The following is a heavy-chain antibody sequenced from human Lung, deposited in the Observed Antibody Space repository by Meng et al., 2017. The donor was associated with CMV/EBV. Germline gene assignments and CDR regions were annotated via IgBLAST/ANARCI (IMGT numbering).Heavy chain of an antibody. CDR3: ARAYYGSGSPLGESWFDP. Sequence: QVQPQEAGHGLVKPSTTLSLTCTVSGGSIRRGGYYWSWIRQHPGKGLEWIGYIHSSGSTYYNPSLRSRLTISVDTSKNQFSLKLSSVNAADTAVYYCARAYYGSGSPLGESWFDPWGQGTLVTVSS. CDR2: IHSSGST. V-gene: IGHV4-31*03. J-gene: IGHJ5*02. CDR1: GGSIRRGGYY. D-gene: IGHD3-10*01.